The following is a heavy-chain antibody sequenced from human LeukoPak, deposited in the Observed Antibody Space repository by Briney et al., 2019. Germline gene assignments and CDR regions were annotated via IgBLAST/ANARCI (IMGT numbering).Heavy chain of an antibody. CDR3: AKQYGSGSYLSLDY. CDR1: GFTFSSYA. CDR2: ITGSGGTT. Sequence: GGSLRLSCAASGFTFSSYAMSWVRQAPGKGLEWVSVITGSGGTTYYADSVKGRFTISRDNSKNTLYLQMDSLRGEDTAVYYCAKQYGSGSYLSLDYWGQGTLVTVSS. D-gene: IGHD3-10*01. J-gene: IGHJ4*02. V-gene: IGHV3-23*01.